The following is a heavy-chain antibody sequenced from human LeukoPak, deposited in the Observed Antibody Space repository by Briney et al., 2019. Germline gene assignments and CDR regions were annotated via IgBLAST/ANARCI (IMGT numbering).Heavy chain of an antibody. J-gene: IGHJ4*02. D-gene: IGHD2-15*01. CDR1: GFTFSSNA. CDR2: ISSNGGST. V-gene: IGHV3-64*01. CDR3: ARENPLGGSSHPDY. Sequence: PGGPLKLPCAASGFTFSSNAKRWAPQAPGKALEYFSAISSNGGSTYYANSVKGRFTISRDNYKNTLYLQMGSLRAEDMAVYYCARENPLGGSSHPDYWGQGTLVTVSS.